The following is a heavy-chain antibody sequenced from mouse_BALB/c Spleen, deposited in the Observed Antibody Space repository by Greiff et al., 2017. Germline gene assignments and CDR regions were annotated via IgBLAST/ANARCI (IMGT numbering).Heavy chain of an antibody. D-gene: IGHD1-2*01. V-gene: IGHV1-18*01. J-gene: IGHJ2*01. Sequence: EVKLQQSGPELVKPGASVKIPCKASGYTFTDYNMDWVKQSHGKSLEWIGDINPNNGGTIYNQKFKGKATLTVDKSSSTAYMELRSLTSEDTAVYYCARSLLRLRGFDYWGQGTTLTVSS. CDR1: GYTFTDYN. CDR3: ARSLLRLRGFDY. CDR2: INPNNGGT.